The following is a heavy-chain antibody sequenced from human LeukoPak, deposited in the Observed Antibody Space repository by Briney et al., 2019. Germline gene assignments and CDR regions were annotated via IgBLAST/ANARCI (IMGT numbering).Heavy chain of an antibody. CDR3: ARHRMRRRPFDY. CDR1: GGSLSGYY. Sequence: SETLSLTCAVYGGSLSGYYWSWIRQPPGKGLEWIGEINHSGSTNYNPSLKSRVTISVDTSKNQFSLKLSSVTAADTAVYYCARHRMRRRPFDYWGQGTLVTVSS. CDR2: INHSGST. V-gene: IGHV4-34*01. D-gene: IGHD2-8*01. J-gene: IGHJ4*02.